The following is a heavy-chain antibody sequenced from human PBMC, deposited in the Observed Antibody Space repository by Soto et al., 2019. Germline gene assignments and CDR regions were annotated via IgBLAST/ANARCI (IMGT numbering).Heavy chain of an antibody. CDR1: GLIFSDVF. CDR3: TTSNLGVDF. V-gene: IGHV3-15*01. CDR2: IKTKPDDGTI. D-gene: IGHD1-1*01. J-gene: IGHJ4*02. Sequence: GRSLTLTCAASGLIFSDVFMTWVRQAPGKGLEWVGRIKTKPDDGTIDYAAPVRGRFTISRDDSKNTLYLQMTSLTPDDTGVYYCTTSNLGVDFWGPGTLVTVSS.